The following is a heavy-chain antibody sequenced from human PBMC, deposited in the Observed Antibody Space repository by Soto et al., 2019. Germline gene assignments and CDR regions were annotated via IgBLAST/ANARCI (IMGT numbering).Heavy chain of an antibody. CDR1: GFTFNIYG. Sequence: GSLRLSCAASGFTFNIYGMHWVRQAPDKGLKWVALISYDGSNQYYADSVKGRFTISRDNSKNTLFLQMNSLRADDTAVYYCAKDQASGQGSFDSWGQGTLVTVSS. V-gene: IGHV3-30*18. CDR3: AKDQASGQGSFDS. CDR2: ISYDGSNQ. J-gene: IGHJ4*02.